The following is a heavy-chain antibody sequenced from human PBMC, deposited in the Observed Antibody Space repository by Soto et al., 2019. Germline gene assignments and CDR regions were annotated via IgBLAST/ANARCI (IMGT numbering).Heavy chain of an antibody. CDR3: ARDTPYSSRWYLDYYYGMDV. Sequence: GGSLRLSCAASGFTFSSYSMNWVRQAPGKGLEWVSYISSSSSTIYYADSVKGRFTISRDNAKNSLYLQMNSLRDEDTAVYYCARDTPYSSRWYLDYYYGMDVWGQGTTVTVSS. V-gene: IGHV3-48*02. CDR1: GFTFSSYS. D-gene: IGHD6-13*01. J-gene: IGHJ6*02. CDR2: ISSSSSTI.